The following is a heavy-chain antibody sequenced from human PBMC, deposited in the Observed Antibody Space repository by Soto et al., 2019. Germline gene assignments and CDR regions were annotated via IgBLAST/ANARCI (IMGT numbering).Heavy chain of an antibody. D-gene: IGHD1-26*01. Sequence: ASVNVSCTASGYRFSNYGISWVRQAPGQGLEWMGWITPFNSNTHYAQRFQGRVTLTTDTSTSTAYMELGSLTSDDSDVYYCARDQILVSATADLDLWGQGTQVT. CDR1: GYRFSNYG. V-gene: IGHV1-18*04. J-gene: IGHJ5*02. CDR3: ARDQILVSATADLDL. CDR2: ITPFNSNT.